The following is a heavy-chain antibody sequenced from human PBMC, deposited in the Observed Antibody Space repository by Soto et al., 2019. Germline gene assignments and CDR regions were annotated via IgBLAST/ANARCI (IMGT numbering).Heavy chain of an antibody. CDR1: KFIFSEYY. CDR2: ISSGSSYT. D-gene: IGHD2-2*01. Sequence: QVQLVESGGGLVKPGGSLRLSCAASKFIFSEYYMSWIRQAPGTGMEWVSYISSGSSYTNYADSVKGRFTISRDNAKNSQYLQMNSLRAEDTAVYFCARQGAWSSTSCPAYYYYYAMDVWGQGTTVTVSS. J-gene: IGHJ6*02. V-gene: IGHV3-11*06. CDR3: ARQGAWSSTSCPAYYYYYAMDV.